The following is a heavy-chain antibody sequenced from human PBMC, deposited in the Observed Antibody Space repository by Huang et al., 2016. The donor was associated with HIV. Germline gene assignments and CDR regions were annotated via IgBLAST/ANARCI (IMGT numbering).Heavy chain of an antibody. D-gene: IGHD1-7*01. CDR2: IKQDESEK. J-gene: IGHJ6*02. CDR1: TFDFGAYW. V-gene: IGHV3-7*01. Sequence: VESGGRLVQPGGSIRLSCVGSTFDFGAYWMSWGRQSPGKGLEWVAKIKQDESEKYYVESVKGRFNISRDNAKKVLFLEMNNVRVEDTATYYCATKTAAMDIWGQGTTVTVS. CDR3: ATKTAAMDI.